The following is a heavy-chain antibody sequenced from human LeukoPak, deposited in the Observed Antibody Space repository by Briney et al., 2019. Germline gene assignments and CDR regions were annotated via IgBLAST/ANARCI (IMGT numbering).Heavy chain of an antibody. J-gene: IGHJ4*02. CDR2: ISSSSSYI. CDR1: GFTFSSYS. D-gene: IGHD3-22*01. CDR3: ARERRTYYYDSSGYSTDY. Sequence: PGGSLRLSCAASGFTFSSYSMNWVRQAPGKGLEWVSSISSSSSYIYYADSVKGRFTISRDNAKNSLYLQMNNLRAEDTAVYYCARERRTYYYDSSGYSTDYWGQGTLVTVSS. V-gene: IGHV3-21*01.